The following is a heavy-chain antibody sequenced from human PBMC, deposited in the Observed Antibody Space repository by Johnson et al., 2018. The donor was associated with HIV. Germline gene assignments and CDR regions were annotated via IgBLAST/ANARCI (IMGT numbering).Heavy chain of an antibody. CDR2: IKQDGSEK. V-gene: IGHV3-7*01. CDR3: ARQLGSDAFDI. D-gene: IGHD7-27*01. CDR1: GFTFSSYW. Sequence: VQLVESGGGLVQPGGSLRLSCAASGFTFSSYWMSWVRQAPGKGLEWVANIKQDGSEKYYVDSVKGRFTISRDNAKNSLYMQMNSLRAEDTAVYYCARQLGSDAFDIWGQGTMVTVSS. J-gene: IGHJ3*02.